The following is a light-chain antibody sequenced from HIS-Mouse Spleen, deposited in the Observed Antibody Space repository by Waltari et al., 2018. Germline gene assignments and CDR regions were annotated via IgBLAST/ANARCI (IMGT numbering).Light chain of an antibody. CDR2: EDS. J-gene: IGLJ2*01. Sequence: SYELTQPPSVSVSPGQTARSTCSGDALSKKYAYYYQQKSGQAPVLVIYEDSKRPSGIPVRFSGSSSGTMATLTISGAQVEDEADYYCYSTDSSGNHRVFGGGTKLTVL. CDR3: YSTDSSGNHRV. V-gene: IGLV3-10*01. CDR1: ALSKKY.